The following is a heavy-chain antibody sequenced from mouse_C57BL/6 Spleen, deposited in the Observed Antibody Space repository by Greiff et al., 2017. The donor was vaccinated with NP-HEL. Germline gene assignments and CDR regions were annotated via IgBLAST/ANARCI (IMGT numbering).Heavy chain of an antibody. CDR2: ISSGSSTI. Sequence: DVKLVESGGGLVKPGGSLKLSCAASGFTFSVYGMHWVRQAQEKGLEWVAYISSGSSTIYYADTVKGRFTISRDNAKNTLFLQMTSLRSEDTAMYYCARVIYYYGSSHDFDYGGQGTTLTVSS. CDR1: GFTFSVYG. CDR3: ARVIYYYGSSHDFDY. J-gene: IGHJ2*01. V-gene: IGHV5-17*01. D-gene: IGHD1-1*01.